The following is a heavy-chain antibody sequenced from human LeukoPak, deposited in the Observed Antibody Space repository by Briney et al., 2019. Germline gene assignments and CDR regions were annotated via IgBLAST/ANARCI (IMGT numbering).Heavy chain of an antibody. CDR3: ASTHSGNYYYFDY. CDR2: IYYSGSI. CDR1: GGSISTYF. J-gene: IGHJ4*02. V-gene: IGHV4-59*01. Sequence: SETLSLTCTVSGGSISTYFWSWIRQPPGKGLEWIGYIYYSGSIKYNPSLKSRVTISLDTSKSQFSLKLNSVTAADTAVYYCASTHSGNYYYFDYWGQGALVTVSS. D-gene: IGHD1-26*01.